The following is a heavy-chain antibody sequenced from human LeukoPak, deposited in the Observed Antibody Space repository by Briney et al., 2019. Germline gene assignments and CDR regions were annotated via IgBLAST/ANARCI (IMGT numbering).Heavy chain of an antibody. J-gene: IGHJ3*02. CDR3: ARGWFGPDS. Sequence: GESLRLSCAASGFTFSGHSMHWVPQAPGKGLVWISGISNDGTTTNYADSVKGRFTISRDNAKNTLYLQMKSLRAEDTAVYYCARGWFGPDSWDQGIMVTVSS. CDR2: ISNDGTTT. D-gene: IGHD3-10*01. V-gene: IGHV3-74*01. CDR1: GFTFSGHS.